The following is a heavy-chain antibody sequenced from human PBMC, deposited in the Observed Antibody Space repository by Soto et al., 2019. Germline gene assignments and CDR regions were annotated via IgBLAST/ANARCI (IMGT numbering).Heavy chain of an antibody. CDR1: GFTFSNYP. V-gene: IGHV3-64*01. CDR3: ARVVSALDY. Sequence: EVQLVESGGGLVQPGVSLRLSCAASGFTFSNYPMHWVRQAPGKGLEFVSAISSDGTSTYYANSVKGRFTISRDNSKNTLYLQMGSLIAEDMAVYYCARVVSALDYWVQGTLVTVSS. CDR2: ISSDGTST. J-gene: IGHJ4*02. D-gene: IGHD2-21*01.